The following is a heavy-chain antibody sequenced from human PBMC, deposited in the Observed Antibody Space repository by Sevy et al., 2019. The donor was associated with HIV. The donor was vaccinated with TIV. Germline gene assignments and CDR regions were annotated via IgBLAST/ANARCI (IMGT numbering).Heavy chain of an antibody. CDR3: ARDAGYSTDWYPSDY. CDR2: ISYDGSSH. J-gene: IGHJ4*02. D-gene: IGHD6-19*01. V-gene: IGHV3-30-3*01. CDR1: EFMFSTYA. Sequence: GGCLGLSCAASEFMFSTYAMHWVRQAPGKGLEWVAVISYDGSSHYYADSVKGRFTISRDNSKNTLFLQMNSLRLEDTAFYYCARDAGYSTDWYPSDYWGQGTLVTVSS.